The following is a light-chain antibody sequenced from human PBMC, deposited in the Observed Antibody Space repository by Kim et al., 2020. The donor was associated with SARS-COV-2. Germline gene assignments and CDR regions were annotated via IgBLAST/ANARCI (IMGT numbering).Light chain of an antibody. Sequence: QSALTQPASVSGSPGQSITIPCTGTSSDVGSYNLFSWYQQHPGKAPKLMIYEVSKRPSGVSNRFSGSKSGNTASLTISGLQAEDEADYYCCSYAGSSTFVVFGGGTQLTVL. CDR1: SSDVGSYNL. CDR2: EVS. J-gene: IGLJ2*01. V-gene: IGLV2-23*02. CDR3: CSYAGSSTFVV.